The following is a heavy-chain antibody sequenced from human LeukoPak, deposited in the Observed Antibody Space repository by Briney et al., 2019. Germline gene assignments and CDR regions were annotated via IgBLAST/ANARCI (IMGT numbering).Heavy chain of an antibody. V-gene: IGHV3-21*01. D-gene: IGHD6-13*01. CDR2: ISGSSSYK. CDR3: ARGRIAAPGTMDY. CDR1: GFTFSSYS. J-gene: IGHJ4*02. Sequence: GGTLRLSCAASGFTFSSYSMNWVRQAPGKGLEWVSSISGSSSYKYYADSVKGRFTISRDNAKNSLYLQMNSLRAEDTAVYYCARGRIAAPGTMDYWGQGTLVTVSS.